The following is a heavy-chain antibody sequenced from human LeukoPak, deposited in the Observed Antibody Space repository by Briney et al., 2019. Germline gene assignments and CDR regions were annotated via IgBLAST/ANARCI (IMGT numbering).Heavy chain of an antibody. CDR1: GYTFTGYY. J-gene: IGHJ4*02. Sequence: ASVKVSCKASGYTFTGYYMHWVRQAPGQGLEWMGWINPNSGGTNYAQKFQGRVTMTRDTSISTAYMELSRLRSDDTAVHYCARFTVIAVAGTRNYYFDYWGQGTLVTVSS. V-gene: IGHV1-2*02. CDR3: ARFTVIAVAGTRNYYFDY. CDR2: INPNSGGT. D-gene: IGHD6-19*01.